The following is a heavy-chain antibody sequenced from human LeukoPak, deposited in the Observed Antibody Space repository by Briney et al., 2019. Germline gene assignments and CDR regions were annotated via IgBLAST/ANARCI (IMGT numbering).Heavy chain of an antibody. J-gene: IGHJ4*02. CDR1: GGSISSGSYY. D-gene: IGHD6-19*01. CDR2: IYTSGST. V-gene: IGHV4-61*02. Sequence: SETLSLTCTVSGGSISSGSYYWSWIRQPAGKGLEWIGRIYTSGSTNYNPSLKSRVTISVDTSKNHFSLKLSSATAADTAVYYCASQYSSGWVDYWGQGTLVTVSS. CDR3: ASQYSSGWVDY.